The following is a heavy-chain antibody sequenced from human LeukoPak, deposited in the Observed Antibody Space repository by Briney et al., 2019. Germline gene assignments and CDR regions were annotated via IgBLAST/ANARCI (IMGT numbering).Heavy chain of an antibody. D-gene: IGHD4-17*01. CDR3: ARDTHDYGDLDWFDP. CDR2: INPNSGGS. V-gene: IGHV1-2*02. Sequence: GASVKVSCKASGYTFTCYYMHWVRQAPGQGLEWMGWINPNSGGSNYAQKFQGRVTMTRDTSISTAYMELSRLRSDDTAVYYCARDTHDYGDLDWFDPWGQGTLVTVSS. J-gene: IGHJ5*02. CDR1: GYTFTCYY.